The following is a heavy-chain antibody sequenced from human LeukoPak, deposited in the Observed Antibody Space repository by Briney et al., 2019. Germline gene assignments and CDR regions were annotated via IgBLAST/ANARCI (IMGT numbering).Heavy chain of an antibody. D-gene: IGHD1-1*01. CDR1: DDSITMYY. CDR2: VDHTGST. CDR3: ARGRVSSSTWYSTYYYCFYMDV. J-gene: IGHJ6*03. Sequence: SETLSLTCSVPDDSITMYYWTWIRQPPGKGLEWIGYVDHTGSTNFNPSLNGRVSISRDTTKNLFSLRLRSVTAADTAVYFCARGRVSSSTWYSTYYYCFYMDVWGKGTTVTVSS. V-gene: IGHV4-59*01.